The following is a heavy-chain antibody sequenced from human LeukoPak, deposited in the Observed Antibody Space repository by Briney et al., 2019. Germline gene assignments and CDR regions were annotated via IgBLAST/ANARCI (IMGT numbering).Heavy chain of an antibody. CDR1: GYTFTGYY. CDR2: INPNSGGT. J-gene: IGHJ4*02. V-gene: IGHV1-2*02. Sequence: ASVKVSCKASGYTFTGYYMHWVRQAPGQGLEWMGWINPNSGGTNYAQKFRGRVTMTRDTSISTAYMELSRLRSDDTAVYYCAREPSPQYDPGTGWGQGTLVTVSS. D-gene: IGHD3-3*01. CDR3: AREPSPQYDPGTG.